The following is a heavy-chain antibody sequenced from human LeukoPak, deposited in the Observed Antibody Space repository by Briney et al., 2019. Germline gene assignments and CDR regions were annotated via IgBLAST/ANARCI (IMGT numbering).Heavy chain of an antibody. V-gene: IGHV3-7*01. Sequence: GGSLRLSCAASGLTFSSYWMSWVRQAPGKGLEWVANIKQDGSEKYYVDSVKGRFTISRDNAKNSLYLQMNSLRAEDTAVYYCARLGAARPDFDYWGQGTLVTVSS. CDR2: IKQDGSEK. CDR3: ARLGAARPDFDY. D-gene: IGHD6-6*01. J-gene: IGHJ4*02. CDR1: GLTFSSYW.